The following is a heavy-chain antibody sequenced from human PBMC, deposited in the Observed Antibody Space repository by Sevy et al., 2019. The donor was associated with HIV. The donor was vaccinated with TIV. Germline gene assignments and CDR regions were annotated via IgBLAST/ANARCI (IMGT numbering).Heavy chain of an antibody. CDR2: IFYSGRT. J-gene: IGHJ5*02. D-gene: IGHD6-19*01. CDR1: GGAINSYY. Sequence: SETLSLTCTVSGGAINSYYWNWIRQPPGKGLEWIGFIFYSGRTNYNPSLKSRVTISVDTSKNQFSLKVTSVTAADTAVYYCAADWGAVAGTPNWFDTWGQGILVTVSS. CDR3: AADWGAVAGTPNWFDT. V-gene: IGHV4-59*01.